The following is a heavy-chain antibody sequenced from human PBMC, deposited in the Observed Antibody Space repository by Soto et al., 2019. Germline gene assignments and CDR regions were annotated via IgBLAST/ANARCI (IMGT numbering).Heavy chain of an antibody. CDR1: GGSISSYY. D-gene: IGHD1-1*01. Sequence: SETLSLTCTVSGGSISSYYWSWIRQPPGKGLEWIGYIYYSGSTNYNPSLKSRVTISVDTSKNQFSLKLSSVTAADTAVYYCARGRVGNHYYYGMDVWGQGTTVT. CDR2: IYYSGST. V-gene: IGHV4-59*01. J-gene: IGHJ6*02. CDR3: ARGRVGNHYYYGMDV.